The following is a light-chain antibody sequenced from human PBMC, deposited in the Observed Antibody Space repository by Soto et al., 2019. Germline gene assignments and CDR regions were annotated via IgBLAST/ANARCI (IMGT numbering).Light chain of an antibody. J-gene: IGKJ1*01. V-gene: IGKV1-39*01. CDR1: QSISSY. CDR2: AAS. Sequence: DIQMKQSPSTLSASVGDRVTITCRASQSISSYLNWYQQKPGKAPKLLIYAASSLQSGVPSRFSGSGSGTDFTLTISSLQPEDFATYYCQQSYSTPVTFGQGTKVDI. CDR3: QQSYSTPVT.